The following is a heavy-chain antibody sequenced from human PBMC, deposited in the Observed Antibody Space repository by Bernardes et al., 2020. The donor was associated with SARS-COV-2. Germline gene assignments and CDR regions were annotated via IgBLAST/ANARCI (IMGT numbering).Heavy chain of an antibody. J-gene: IGHJ4*02. CDR1: GGSVSRYY. Sequence: EGVYRTCTVSGGSVSRYYWSWIGPPPGKGLEWIGYIYYSGSTNYNPSLKSRVTISVDTSKNQFSLKLSSVTAADTAVYYCARQSVGYCSGGSCYGHADFDYWGQGTLVTVSS. CDR3: ARQSVGYCSGGSCYGHADFDY. V-gene: IGHV4-59*08. CDR2: IYYSGST. D-gene: IGHD2-15*01.